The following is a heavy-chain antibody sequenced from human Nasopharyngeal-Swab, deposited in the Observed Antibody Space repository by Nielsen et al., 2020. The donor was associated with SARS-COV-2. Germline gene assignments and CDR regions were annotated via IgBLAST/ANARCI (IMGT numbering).Heavy chain of an antibody. CDR3: VRDYTVNYYGLSTDYYAPLDS. J-gene: IGHJ4*02. CDR2: IDTGGTRT. D-gene: IGHD3-9*01. Sequence: GGSLRLSCAASGFSFSSFWMHWVRQVPGEGLVWVSRIDTGGTRTDYAESVKGRFTISRDNSKNTLYLQMNSLSAEDTAVYYCVRDYTVNYYGLSTDYYAPLDSWGQGTLITVSS. V-gene: IGHV3-74*01. CDR1: GFSFSSFW.